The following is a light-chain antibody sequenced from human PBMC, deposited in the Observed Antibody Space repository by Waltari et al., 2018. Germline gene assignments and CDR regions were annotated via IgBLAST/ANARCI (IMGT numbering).Light chain of an antibody. Sequence: EIVLTHSPGSLSSSPGERVTLSCRASQSVSRALAWYQQKPGQAPRPPIFGASNRATGIPDRFSGSGSETDFSLTISRLEPEDFAVYYCQHYVRLPATFGRGTKVEIK. V-gene: IGKV3-20*01. CDR3: QHYVRLPAT. J-gene: IGKJ1*01. CDR2: GAS. CDR1: QSVSRA.